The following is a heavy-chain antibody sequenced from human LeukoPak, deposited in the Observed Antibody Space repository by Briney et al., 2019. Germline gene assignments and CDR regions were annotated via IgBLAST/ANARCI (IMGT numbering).Heavy chain of an antibody. CDR2: INWNGSIT. V-gene: IGHV3-20*04. J-gene: IGHJ4*02. D-gene: IGHD6-13*01. CDR1: GFIFDDYG. CDR3: ARVYLSQQLVPGLDY. Sequence: GGSLRLSCAASGFIFDDYGMSWVRQAPGKGLEWVSGINWNGSITGYADSVKGRFTISRDNAKNSLYLQMNSLRAEDTAFYCARVYLSQQLVPGLDYWGQGTLVTVSS.